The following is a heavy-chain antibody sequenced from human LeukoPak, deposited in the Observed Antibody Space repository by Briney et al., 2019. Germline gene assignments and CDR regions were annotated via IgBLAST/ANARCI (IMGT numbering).Heavy chain of an antibody. CDR2: ISASGDGI. CDR1: GFTFSSHA. V-gene: IGHV3-23*01. D-gene: IGHD3-9*01. Sequence: PGGSLRLSCAASGFTFSSHAMSWVRQAPGKGLEWVSAISASGDGIYYTDSVKGRFIMSRDNSKDTLYLQMNSLRADDTAVYYCATDRGRYDISTWRFNYWGQGALVTVSS. J-gene: IGHJ4*02. CDR3: ATDRGRYDISTWRFNY.